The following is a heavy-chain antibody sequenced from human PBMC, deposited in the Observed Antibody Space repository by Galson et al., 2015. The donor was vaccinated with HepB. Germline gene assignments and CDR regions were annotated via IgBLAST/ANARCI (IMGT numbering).Heavy chain of an antibody. J-gene: IGHJ6*02. D-gene: IGHD3-10*01. CDR1: GYTFTSYY. CDR3: ARDTPDYGSGSYYNGPNYGMDV. V-gene: IGHV1-46*04. Sequence: SVKVSCKASGYTFTSYYMHWVRQAPGQGLEWMGIINPSGGSTSYAQKLQGRVTMTRDTSTSTVYMEMSSLRSEDTAVYYCARDTPDYGSGSYYNGPNYGMDVWGQGTTVTVSS. CDR2: INPSGGST.